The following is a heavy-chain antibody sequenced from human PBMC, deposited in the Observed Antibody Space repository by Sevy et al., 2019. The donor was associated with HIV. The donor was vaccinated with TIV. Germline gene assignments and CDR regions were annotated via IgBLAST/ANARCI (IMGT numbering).Heavy chain of an antibody. CDR1: GVTFSDYG. D-gene: IGHD3-10*01. CDR2: ISATGGST. J-gene: IGHJ3*02. CDR3: AKEALTYYSVPGSYLAGAFDI. Sequence: GGSLRLSCEVAGVTFSDYGMTWVSQAPGKGLESVSSISATGGSTYYADFVDGRFTVSRDNSKNTVYLYMDGLRAEDSAVYYCAKEALTYYSVPGSYLAGAFDIWGQGTMVTVSS. V-gene: IGHV3-23*01.